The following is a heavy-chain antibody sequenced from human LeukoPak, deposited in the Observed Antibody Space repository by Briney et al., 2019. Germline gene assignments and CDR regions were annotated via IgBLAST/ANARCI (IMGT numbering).Heavy chain of an antibody. CDR2: ISGSGGGT. Sequence: QSGGSLRLSCADSGFTFSSYAMSGVRQAPGRGLGWVSAISGSGGGTYYADSVKGRFTLSRDTSKSTLYMHMRSLRAEDTAVYYCAQGGYCSTTSCYGVAASDIWGQGTMVTVSS. V-gene: IGHV3-23*01. D-gene: IGHD2-2*01. CDR3: AQGGYCSTTSCYGVAASDI. J-gene: IGHJ3*02. CDR1: GFTFSSYA.